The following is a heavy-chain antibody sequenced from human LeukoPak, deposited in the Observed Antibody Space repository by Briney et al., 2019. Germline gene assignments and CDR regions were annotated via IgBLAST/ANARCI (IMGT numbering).Heavy chain of an antibody. J-gene: IGHJ3*02. D-gene: IGHD3-10*01. Sequence: GGSLRLSCAASGFTLSSYWMSWVRQAPGKGLEWVANIKQDGSEKYYVDSVKGRFTISRDNAKNSLYLQMNSLRAEDTAVYYCARDHARQPLLWFGELLNAFDIWGQGTMVTVST. CDR2: IKQDGSEK. CDR3: ARDHARQPLLWFGELLNAFDI. CDR1: GFTLSSYW. V-gene: IGHV3-7*01.